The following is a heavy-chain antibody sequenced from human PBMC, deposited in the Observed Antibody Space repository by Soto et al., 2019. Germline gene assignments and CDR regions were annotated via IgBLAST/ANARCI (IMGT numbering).Heavy chain of an antibody. CDR1: GGSFSGYF. CDR3: ARGLAPTIFGTVSTPNWFDP. CDR2: ANDRGSR. V-gene: IGHV4-34*01. Sequence: PSETLSLTCAVYGGSFSGYFWSWLRQPPGKGLEWLAAANDRGSRQYNPSLRGRLTISLDTSKNQFSLRLSSVTAPDTAVYYCARGLAPTIFGTVSTPNWFDPWGHGTLVTVSS. J-gene: IGHJ5*02. D-gene: IGHD3-3*01.